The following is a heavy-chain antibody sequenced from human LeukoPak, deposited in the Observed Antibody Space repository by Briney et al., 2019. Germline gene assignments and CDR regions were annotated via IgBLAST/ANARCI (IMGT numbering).Heavy chain of an antibody. CDR2: INHSGST. J-gene: IGHJ6*03. CDR1: GGSFSGYY. CDR3: ARMLYSSFFYYYYMDV. Sequence: PSETLSLTCAVYGGSFSGYYWSWIRQPPGKGLEWIGEINHSGSTNYNPSLKSRVTISVDTSKNQFSLKLSSVTAADTAVYYCARMLYSSFFYYYYMDVWGKGTTVTVSS. D-gene: IGHD6-19*01. V-gene: IGHV4-34*01.